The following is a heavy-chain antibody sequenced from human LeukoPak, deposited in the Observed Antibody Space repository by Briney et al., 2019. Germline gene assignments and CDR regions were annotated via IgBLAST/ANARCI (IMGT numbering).Heavy chain of an antibody. CDR1: GGSISSSSYY. D-gene: IGHD6-13*01. CDR3: ARHAHSSSSYYFDY. Sequence: SETLSLTCTVSGGSISSSSYYWGWIRQPPGKGLEWIGSIYYSGSTYYNPSLKSRVTISVDTSKNQFSLKLSSVTAADTAVYYCARHAHSSSSYYFDYWGQGTLVTVSS. V-gene: IGHV4-39*01. CDR2: IYYSGST. J-gene: IGHJ4*02.